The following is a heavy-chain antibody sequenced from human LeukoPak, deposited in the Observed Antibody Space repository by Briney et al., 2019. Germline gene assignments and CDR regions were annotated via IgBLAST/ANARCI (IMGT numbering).Heavy chain of an antibody. CDR1: GFTFSSYP. J-gene: IGHJ6*02. D-gene: IGHD3-10*01. CDR3: ARDQGEDDFHYYNAMDV. Sequence: GGSLRLSCAASGFTFSSYPLHWVRQAPGQGLEWVAVVSYDAVIAYYANSVKGRFTISGDNSRNTLYLQMNSLTPEDTAVYYCARDQGEDDFHYYNAMDVWGQGTTVIVSS. CDR2: VSYDAVIA. V-gene: IGHV3-30*14.